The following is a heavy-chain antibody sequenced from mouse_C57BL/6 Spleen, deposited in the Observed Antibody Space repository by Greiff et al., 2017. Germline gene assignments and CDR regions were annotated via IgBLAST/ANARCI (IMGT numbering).Heavy chain of an antibody. CDR2: ILPGSGST. CDR3: ARGSSGYVRLAY. V-gene: IGHV1-9*01. D-gene: IGHD3-2*02. Sequence: QVQLQQSGAELMKPGASVKLSCKATGYTFTGYWIEWVKQRPGHGLEWIGEILPGSGSTNYNAKFKGKATFTADTSSNTDYLQLSSLTTEDSASYCGARGSSGYVRLAYWGQGTLVTVSA. J-gene: IGHJ3*01. CDR1: GYTFTGYW.